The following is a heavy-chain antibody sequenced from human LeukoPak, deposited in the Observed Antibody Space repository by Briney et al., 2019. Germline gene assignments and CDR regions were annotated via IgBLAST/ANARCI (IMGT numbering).Heavy chain of an antibody. J-gene: IGHJ4*02. Sequence: SKTLSLTCTVSGGSISGHYWSWLRQSPGKGLEWIAYIYNSGSTNYNNYNPSLKSRVIMSMDTSKNQLSLIVSSVTAADTAVYYCARHTTGRALGDFDYWGRGTLVTVSA. V-gene: IGHV4-59*08. CDR1: GGSISGHY. D-gene: IGHD2-8*01. CDR2: IYNSGSTNYN. CDR3: ARHTTGRALGDFDY.